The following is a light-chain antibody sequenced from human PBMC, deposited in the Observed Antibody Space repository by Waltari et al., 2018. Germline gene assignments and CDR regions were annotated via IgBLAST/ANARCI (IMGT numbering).Light chain of an antibody. CDR3: HVWHPHVDPGV. Sequence: SYVVTQPPSVSVAPGETATITSGGDDIGTYSVHWYQHKAGQAPVLVIFYDRDRPSGIPDRFSGSNSGNTATLTISRVEAGDEARYYCHVWHPHVDPGVFGTGTEVTVL. J-gene: IGLJ1*01. CDR1: DIGTYS. CDR2: YDR. V-gene: IGLV3-21*04.